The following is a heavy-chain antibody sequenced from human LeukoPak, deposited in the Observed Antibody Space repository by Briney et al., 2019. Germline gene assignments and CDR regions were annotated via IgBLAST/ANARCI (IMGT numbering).Heavy chain of an antibody. Sequence: PGGSLRLSCAASGFTVSSHYMSWVRQAPGKGLEWVSVIYSGGSTYYADSVKGRFTISRDNSKNTLYLQMNSLRAEDTAVYYCARAKRYDNRGTLDYWGQGTLVTVSS. V-gene: IGHV3-53*01. CDR1: GFTVSSHY. CDR2: IYSGGST. J-gene: IGHJ4*02. D-gene: IGHD3-10*01. CDR3: ARAKRYDNRGTLDY.